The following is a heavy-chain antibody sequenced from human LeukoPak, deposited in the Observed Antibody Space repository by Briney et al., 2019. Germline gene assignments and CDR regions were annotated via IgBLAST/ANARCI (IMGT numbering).Heavy chain of an antibody. D-gene: IGHD5-18*01. J-gene: IGHJ4*02. Sequence: PGGSLRLSCAASGFIFKNYGMHWVRQAPGKGLEWVALISYDGSNKYYADSVKGRFTIPRDNSKNTLYLQMNSLRPEDTAVYYCAKSIGYSYEYYFDYWGQGTLVTVSS. CDR3: AKSIGYSYEYYFDY. V-gene: IGHV3-30*18. CDR2: ISYDGSNK. CDR1: GFIFKNYG.